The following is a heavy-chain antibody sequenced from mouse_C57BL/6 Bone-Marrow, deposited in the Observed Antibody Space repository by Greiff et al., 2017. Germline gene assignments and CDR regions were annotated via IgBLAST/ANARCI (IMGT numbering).Heavy chain of an antibody. CDR2: IDPNSGGT. J-gene: IGHJ3*01. CDR1: GYTFTSYW. D-gene: IGHD2-5*01. Sequence: VQLQQSGAELVKPGASVKLSCKASGYTFTSYWMHWVKQRPGRGLEWIGRIDPNSGGTKYNEKFKSKATLTVDKPSSTAYLQLSSLTSEDSAVYYCARSGDYYSNYLAWFAYWGQGTLVTVSA. CDR3: ARSGDYYSNYLAWFAY. V-gene: IGHV1-72*01.